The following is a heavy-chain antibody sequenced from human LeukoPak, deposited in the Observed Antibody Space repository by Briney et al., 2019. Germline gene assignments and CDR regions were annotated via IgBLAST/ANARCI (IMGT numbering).Heavy chain of an antibody. V-gene: IGHV4-61*01. J-gene: IGHJ5*02. Sequence: PSETLSLTCTVSGGSISSGSYYWSWIRQPPGKGLEWIGYIYYSGSTNYNPSLKSRVTISVDTSKNQFSLKLSSVTAADTAVYYCARESAGYYYGSGSFRFDPWGQGTLVTVSS. CDR1: GGSISSGSYY. CDR2: IYYSGST. CDR3: ARESAGYYYGSGSFRFDP. D-gene: IGHD3-10*01.